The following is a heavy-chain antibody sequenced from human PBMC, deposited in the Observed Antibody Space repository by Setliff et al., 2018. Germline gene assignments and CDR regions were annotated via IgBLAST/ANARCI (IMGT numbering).Heavy chain of an antibody. V-gene: IGHV4-39*01. J-gene: IGHJ4*02. D-gene: IGHD1-1*01. CDR1: GFSINSGTHF. Sequence: SETLSLTCTVSGFSINSGTHFWGWIRQPPGKGLEWIGRIHYRGTTYSNVSLASRLTISVDTSKNQFSLQLTSVTAADTAVYYCARTGTYRYFDSWGQGTRVTVSS. CDR3: ARTGTYRYFDS. CDR2: IHYRGTT.